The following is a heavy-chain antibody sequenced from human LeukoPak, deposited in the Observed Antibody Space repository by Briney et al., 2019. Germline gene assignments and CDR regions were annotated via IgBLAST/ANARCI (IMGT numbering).Heavy chain of an antibody. CDR1: GYTFTHYA. CDR2: INTNTGIP. J-gene: IGHJ4*02. V-gene: IGHV7-4-1*02. Sequence: ASVKVSCKTSGYTFTHYAMNWVRQAPGQGLEWMGWINTNTGIPTYAQGFTGRFVFSVDTSAGTAYLRISSLEAEDSAVYYCARLLGSSIWFALAYWGQGSLVTVSS. CDR3: ARLLGSSIWFALAY. D-gene: IGHD6-13*01.